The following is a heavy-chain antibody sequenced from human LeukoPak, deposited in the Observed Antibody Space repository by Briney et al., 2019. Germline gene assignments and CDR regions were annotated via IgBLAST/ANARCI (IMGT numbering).Heavy chain of an antibody. CDR1: GGSISSYY. Sequence: SETLSLTCTVSGGSISSYYWSWIRQPPGKGLEWIGYIYYSGSTNCNPSLKSRVTISVDTSKNQFSLKLSSVTAADTAVYYCAREDSSGYSDVWGQGTTVTVSS. D-gene: IGHD3-22*01. CDR2: IYYSGST. J-gene: IGHJ6*02. CDR3: AREDSSGYSDV. V-gene: IGHV4-59*01.